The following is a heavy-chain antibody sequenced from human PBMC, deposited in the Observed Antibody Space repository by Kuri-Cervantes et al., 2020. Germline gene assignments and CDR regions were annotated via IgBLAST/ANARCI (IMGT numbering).Heavy chain of an antibody. CDR3: ARVGTGTSWSYFDY. CDR2: IWYDGSTK. D-gene: IGHD1-7*01. CDR1: GITFDDYG. Sequence: GESLKISCAASGITFDDYGMHWVRQAPAKGLEWLAVIWYDGSTKYYADSVKGRFTISRDNSKNTLYLQMNSLRAEDTAVYYCARVGTGTSWSYFDYWGQGTLVTVSS. J-gene: IGHJ4*02. V-gene: IGHV3-33*08.